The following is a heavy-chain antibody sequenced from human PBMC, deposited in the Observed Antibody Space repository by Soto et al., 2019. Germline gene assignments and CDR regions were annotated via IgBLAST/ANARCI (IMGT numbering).Heavy chain of an antibody. CDR2: IYYSGST. CDR1: GGSISSGGYY. D-gene: IGHD4-4*01. CDR3: ARTTTVTTLSWYFDL. J-gene: IGHJ2*01. Sequence: SETLSLTCTVSGGSISSGGYYWSWIRQHPGKGLEWIGYIYYSGSTYYNPSLKSRVTISVDTSKNQFSLKLSSVTAADTAVYYCARTTTVTTLSWYFDLWGRGTLVTVSS. V-gene: IGHV4-31*03.